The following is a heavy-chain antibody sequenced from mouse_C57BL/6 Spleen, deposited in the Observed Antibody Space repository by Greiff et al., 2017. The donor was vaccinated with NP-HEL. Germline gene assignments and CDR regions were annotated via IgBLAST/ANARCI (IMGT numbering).Heavy chain of an antibody. V-gene: IGHV1-53*01. J-gene: IGHJ3*01. CDR3: ARGRLLPWFAY. D-gene: IGHD2-3*01. CDR2: ITPSNGGT. CDR1: GYTFTSYW. Sequence: VQLQQPGTDLVKPGASVQLSCKASGYTFTSYWLHWVKQRPGQGLEWIGNITPSNGGTNYNEKFKSKATLTVDKSSSTAYMQLSSLTSEDAAVYYCARGRLLPWFAYWGQGTLVTVSA.